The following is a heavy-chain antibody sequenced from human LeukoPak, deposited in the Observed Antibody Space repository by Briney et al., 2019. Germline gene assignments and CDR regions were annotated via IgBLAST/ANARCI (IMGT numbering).Heavy chain of an antibody. CDR1: GGSMYSYY. J-gene: IGHJ4*02. Sequence: PSETLSLTCTVSGGSMYSYYWRWIRQPPGKGLEWIGNIYHSGNSNFIPSYNPSLKSRVTISVDTSKNQFSLKLSSVTAADTAVYYCARGHSGIGGDYWGQGTLVTVSS. V-gene: IGHV4-59*08. CDR2: IYHSGNS. CDR3: ARGHSGIGGDY. D-gene: IGHD1-26*01.